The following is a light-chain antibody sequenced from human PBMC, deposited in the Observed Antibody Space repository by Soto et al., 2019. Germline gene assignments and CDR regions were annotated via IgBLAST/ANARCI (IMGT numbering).Light chain of an antibody. CDR1: QSIYSN. CDR2: GAS. CDR3: QQYNNRLWT. J-gene: IGKJ1*01. V-gene: IGKV3-15*01. Sequence: EIVMTQSPATLSVSPGERATLSCRASQSIYSNLAWYQQKPGQAPRLLIYGASTRASGPPARFSGSGSGTEFTLTISSLQSEDFAVYYCQQYNNRLWTFGQGTKVDIK.